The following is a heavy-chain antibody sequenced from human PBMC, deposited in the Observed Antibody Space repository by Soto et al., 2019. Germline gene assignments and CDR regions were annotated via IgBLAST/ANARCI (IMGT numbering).Heavy chain of an antibody. CDR2: INHSGST. J-gene: IGHJ4*02. Sequence: KPSETLSLTCAVYGGSFSGYYWSWIRQPPGKGLEWIGEINHSGSTNYNPSLKSRVTISVDTSKNQFSLKLSSVAAADTAVYYCASTFVGIAVAGYFDYWGQGTLVTVSS. CDR1: GGSFSGYY. V-gene: IGHV4-34*01. CDR3: ASTFVGIAVAGYFDY. D-gene: IGHD6-19*01.